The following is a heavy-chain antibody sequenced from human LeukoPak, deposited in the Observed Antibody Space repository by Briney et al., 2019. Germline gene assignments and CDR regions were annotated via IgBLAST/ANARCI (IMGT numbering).Heavy chain of an antibody. D-gene: IGHD4-17*01. CDR3: AKGDYGSPAAFDI. CDR1: GFTFDDYG. Sequence: PGGSLRLSCAASGFTFDDYGMSWVRQAPGKWLEWVSGINWNGGSTGYADSVKGRFTISRDNAKNSLYLQMNSLRAEDMALFYCAKGDYGSPAAFDIWGQGTMVTVS. CDR2: INWNGGST. J-gene: IGHJ3*02. V-gene: IGHV3-20*04.